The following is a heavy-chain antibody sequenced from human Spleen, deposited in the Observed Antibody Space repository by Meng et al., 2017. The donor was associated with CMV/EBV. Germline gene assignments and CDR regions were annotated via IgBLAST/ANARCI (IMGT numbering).Heavy chain of an antibody. J-gene: IGHJ4*02. D-gene: IGHD3-22*01. CDR3: ARDQKAGIVVVTTFDY. Sequence: GESLKISCAASGFTFSSYTINWVRQAPGKGLEWVSSISSSSSYIYYADSVKGRFTISRDNAKNSLYLQMNSLRAEDTAVYYCARDQKAGIVVVTTFDYWGQGTLVTVSS. CDR1: GFTFSSYT. V-gene: IGHV3-21*01. CDR2: ISSSSSYI.